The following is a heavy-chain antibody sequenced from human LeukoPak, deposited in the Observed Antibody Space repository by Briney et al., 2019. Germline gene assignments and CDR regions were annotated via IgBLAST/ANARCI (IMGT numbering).Heavy chain of an antibody. CDR1: GFTFSSNG. V-gene: IGHV3-30*03. CDR3: ARVQGGGYRTADY. Sequence: GGSLRLSCAASGFTFSSNGMNWVRQAPGKGLDWVAVIIENGSNQYYADSVKGRFTISRDNSKNTLFLQMDSLRGEDTAMYYCARVQGGGYRTADYWGQGTLVTVSS. CDR2: IIENGSNQ. D-gene: IGHD6-19*01. J-gene: IGHJ4*02.